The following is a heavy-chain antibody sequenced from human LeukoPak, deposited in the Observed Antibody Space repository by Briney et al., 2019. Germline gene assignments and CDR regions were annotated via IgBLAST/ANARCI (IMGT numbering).Heavy chain of an antibody. V-gene: IGHV3-23*01. D-gene: IGHD2-15*01. J-gene: IGHJ4*02. CDR1: GFTFSSYA. Sequence: PGGSLRLSCAASGFTFSSYAMSWVRQAPGKGLEWVSAISGSGGSTYYADSVKGRFTITRDNSKNTLYLQMNSLRAEDTAVYYCAKVGPATKGSLCEYWGQGTLVTVSS. CDR2: ISGSGGST. CDR3: AKVGPATKGSLCEY.